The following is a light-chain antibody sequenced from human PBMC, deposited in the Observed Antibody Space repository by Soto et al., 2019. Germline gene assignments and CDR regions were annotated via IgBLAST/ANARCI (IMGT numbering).Light chain of an antibody. CDR2: AAS. V-gene: IGKV1-39*01. Sequence: DIQMTQSPSSLSASVGHIVTITCRASQSISSYLNWYQQKPGKAPKLLLYAASSLQSGVPSRLSGSGAGTDFTLTISSLKPEDFATYYCQQSYSTPWTFGQGTKVEIK. CDR3: QQSYSTPWT. J-gene: IGKJ1*01. CDR1: QSISSY.